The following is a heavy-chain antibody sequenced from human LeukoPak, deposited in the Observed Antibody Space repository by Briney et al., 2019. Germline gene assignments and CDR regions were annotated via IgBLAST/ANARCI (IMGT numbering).Heavy chain of an antibody. J-gene: IGHJ4*02. V-gene: IGHV4-34*01. Sequence: PSETLSLTCAVYGGSFSGYYWSWIRQPPGKGLEWIGEINHSGSTNYNPSLKSRVTISVDTSKNQFSLKLSSVTAADTAVYYCARGRGDCSGGSCYTQLFDYWGQGTLVTVSS. CDR1: GGSFSGYY. CDR2: INHSGST. CDR3: ARGRGDCSGGSCYTQLFDY. D-gene: IGHD2-15*01.